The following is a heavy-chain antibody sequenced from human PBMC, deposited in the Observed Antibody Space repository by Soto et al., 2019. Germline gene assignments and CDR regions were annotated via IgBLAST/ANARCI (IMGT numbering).Heavy chain of an antibody. CDR3: AKDGRGGFDY. CDR1: GFTFSSYG. V-gene: IGHV3-30*18. J-gene: IGHJ4*02. D-gene: IGHD1-26*01. Sequence: QVQLVESGGGVVQPGRSLRLSCAASGFTFSSYGMHWVRQAPGKGLEWVAVISYDGSNKYYADSVKGRFTISRDNSKNTLYLQMNSLRAEDTAVYYCAKDGRGGFDYWGQGTLVTASS. CDR2: ISYDGSNK.